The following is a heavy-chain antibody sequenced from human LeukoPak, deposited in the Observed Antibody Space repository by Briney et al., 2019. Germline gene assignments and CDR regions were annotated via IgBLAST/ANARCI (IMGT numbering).Heavy chain of an antibody. CDR2: IYYSGST. CDR1: GGSISSYY. CDR3: ARDQVTTIAAAGTGWFDP. D-gene: IGHD6-13*01. J-gene: IGHJ5*02. Sequence: SETLSLTCTVSGGSISSYYWSWIRQPPGKGLEWIGYIYYSGSTSYNPSLKSRVTISVDTSKNQFSLKLSSVTAADTAVYYCARDQVTTIAAAGTGWFDPWGQGTLVTVSS. V-gene: IGHV4-59*01.